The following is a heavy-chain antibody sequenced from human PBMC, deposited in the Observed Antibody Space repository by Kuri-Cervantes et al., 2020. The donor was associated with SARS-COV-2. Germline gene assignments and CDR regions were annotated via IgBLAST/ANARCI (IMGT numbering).Heavy chain of an antibody. V-gene: IGHV1-2*02. CDR1: GYTFTGYY. CDR2: INPNSGGT. CDR3: AKGTLRFLEWLPLDY. D-gene: IGHD3-3*01. Sequence: ASVKVSCKASGYTFTGYYMHWVRQAPGQGLEWMGWINPNSGGTNYAQKFQGRVTMTRDTSISTAYMELSRLRSDDTAVYYCAKGTLRFLEWLPLDYWGQGTLVTVSS. J-gene: IGHJ4*02.